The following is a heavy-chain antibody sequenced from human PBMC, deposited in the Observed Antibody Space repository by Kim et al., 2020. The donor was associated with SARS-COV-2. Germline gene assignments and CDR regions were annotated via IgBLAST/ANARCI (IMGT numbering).Heavy chain of an antibody. CDR2: INHSGST. CDR3: ARGPQEYSSSEYYFDY. Sequence: SGTLSLTCAVYGGSFSGYYWSWIRQPPGKGLEWIGEINHSGSTNYNPSLKSRVTISVDTSKNQFSLKLSSVTAADTAVYYCARGPQEYSSSEYYFDYWGQGTLVTVSS. CDR1: GGSFSGYY. D-gene: IGHD6-6*01. J-gene: IGHJ4*02. V-gene: IGHV4-34*01.